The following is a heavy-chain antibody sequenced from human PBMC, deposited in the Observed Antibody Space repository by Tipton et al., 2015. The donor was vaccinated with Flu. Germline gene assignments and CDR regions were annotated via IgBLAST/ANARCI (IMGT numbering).Heavy chain of an antibody. Sequence: TLSLTCAIYGGSFSNYYWSWIRQPPGKGLEWIGYIYYSGSTNYNPSLKSRVTISVDTSKNQFSLKLSSVTAADTAVYYCARIAAAGTGYFDYWGQGTLVTVSS. V-gene: IGHV4-59*01. CDR1: GGSFSNYY. CDR3: ARIAAAGTGYFDY. CDR2: IYYSGST. D-gene: IGHD6-13*01. J-gene: IGHJ4*02.